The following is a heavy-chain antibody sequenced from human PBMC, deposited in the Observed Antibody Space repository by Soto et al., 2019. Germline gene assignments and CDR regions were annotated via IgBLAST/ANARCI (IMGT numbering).Heavy chain of an antibody. Sequence: QITLKESGPTLVKPTQTLTLTCTFSGFSLSTSGVGVGWIRQPPGKALEWLAVIYWNDDKRYSPSLKSRLTITKGTSDNQVVLTMTNVDPVDTASDYCAHFNGYEEFEYWGQGTLVTVSS. V-gene: IGHV2-5*01. CDR3: AHFNGYEEFEY. CDR1: GFSLSTSGVG. J-gene: IGHJ4*02. D-gene: IGHD5-12*01. CDR2: IYWNDDK.